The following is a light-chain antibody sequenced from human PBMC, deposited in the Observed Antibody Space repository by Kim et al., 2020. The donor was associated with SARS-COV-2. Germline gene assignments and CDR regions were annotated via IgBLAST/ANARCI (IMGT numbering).Light chain of an antibody. CDR1: STNVGGNNF. Sequence: QSALTQPPSASGSPGQSVTISCTGTSTNVGGNNFVSWYQQHPGKPPKLLMYGVSERPSGVPDRFSGSKSGNTASLTVSGLLAEDEAVYYCSSYAGSRKGVLFGEGTQLTVL. V-gene: IGLV2-8*01. CDR3: SSYAGSRKGVL. J-gene: IGLJ2*01. CDR2: GVS.